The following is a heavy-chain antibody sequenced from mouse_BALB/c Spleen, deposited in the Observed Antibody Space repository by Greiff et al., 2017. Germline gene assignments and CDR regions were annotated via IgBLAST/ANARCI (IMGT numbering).Heavy chain of an antibody. CDR1: GYAFSSYW. CDR3: ARGANAWIAY. J-gene: IGHJ3*01. D-gene: IGHD3-1*01. CDR2: IYPGDGDT. V-gene: IGHV1-80*01. Sequence: VQLQQSGAELVRPGSSVKISCKASGYAFSSYWMNWVKQRPGQGLEWIGQIYPGDGDTNYNGKFKGKATLTADKSSSTAYMQLSSLTSEDSAVYFCARGANAWIAYWGQGTLVTVSA.